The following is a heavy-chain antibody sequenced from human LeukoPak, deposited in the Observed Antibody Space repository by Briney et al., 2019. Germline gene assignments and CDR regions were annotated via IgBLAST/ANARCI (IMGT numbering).Heavy chain of an antibody. CDR1: GYTLTELS. Sequence: ASVKVSCKVSGYTLTELSMHWVRQAPGKGLEWMGGFDPEDGETIYAQKFQGRVTMTEDTSTDTAYMELSSLRSEDTAVYYCATVSGIVATKYYFDYWGQGTLATVSS. D-gene: IGHD5-12*01. CDR3: ATVSGIVATKYYFDY. V-gene: IGHV1-24*01. J-gene: IGHJ4*02. CDR2: FDPEDGET.